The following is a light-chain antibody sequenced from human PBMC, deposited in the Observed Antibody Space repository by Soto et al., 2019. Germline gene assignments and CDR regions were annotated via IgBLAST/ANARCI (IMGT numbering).Light chain of an antibody. Sequence: EIVMTQSPATLSVSPGERATLSCRASQSVSKKLAWYQQKAGQAPRLLIYGASTRAAGFPARFSGSGSGTEFTLTISSLQSEDFEVYYCQQYDKWPLTFGGGAKVEIK. V-gene: IGKV3-15*01. J-gene: IGKJ4*01. CDR2: GAS. CDR1: QSVSKK. CDR3: QQYDKWPLT.